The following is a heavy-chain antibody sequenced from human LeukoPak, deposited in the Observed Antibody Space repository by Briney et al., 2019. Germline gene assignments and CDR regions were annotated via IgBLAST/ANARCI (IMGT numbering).Heavy chain of an antibody. Sequence: PGGSLRLSCAASGFTFSSYAMHWVRQAPGKGLEWVAVISYDGSNKYYADSVKGRFTISRDNSKNTLYLQMNSLRAEDTAVYYCAKFGRGGGYYYYYYMDVWGKGTTVTVSS. D-gene: IGHD3-10*01. V-gene: IGHV3-30*18. CDR2: ISYDGSNK. J-gene: IGHJ6*03. CDR3: AKFGRGGGYYYYYYMDV. CDR1: GFTFSSYA.